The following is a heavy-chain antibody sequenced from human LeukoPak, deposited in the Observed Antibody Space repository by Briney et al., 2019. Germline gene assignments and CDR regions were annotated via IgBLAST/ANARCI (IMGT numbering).Heavy chain of an antibody. Sequence: GASVKVSCKASGGTFSSYAISWVRQAPGQGLEWMGRIIPILGIANYAQKFQGRVTITADKSTSTAYMELSSLRSEDTPVYYCARDCSGGSCYSNYWGQGTLVTVSS. CDR3: ARDCSGGSCYSNY. CDR1: GGTFSSYA. J-gene: IGHJ4*02. V-gene: IGHV1-69*04. CDR2: IIPILGIA. D-gene: IGHD2-15*01.